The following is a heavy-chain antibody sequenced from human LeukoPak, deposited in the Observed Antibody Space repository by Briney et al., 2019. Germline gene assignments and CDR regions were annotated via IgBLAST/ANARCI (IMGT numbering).Heavy chain of an antibody. CDR3: ARAPTLYSSSWYEYFQH. Sequence: SESLSLTCTVSAGSISTYYWGWIRQPPGKGLQSIGYIYYTGTTNYNPSLKSRVTISVDTSKNQFSLKLSSVTAADTAVYYCARAPTLYSSSWYEYFQHWGQGTLVTVSS. CDR2: IYYTGTT. CDR1: AGSISTYY. J-gene: IGHJ1*01. D-gene: IGHD6-13*01. V-gene: IGHV4-59*08.